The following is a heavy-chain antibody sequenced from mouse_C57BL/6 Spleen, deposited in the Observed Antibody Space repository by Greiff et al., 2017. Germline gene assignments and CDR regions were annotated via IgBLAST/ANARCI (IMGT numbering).Heavy chain of an antibody. V-gene: IGHV5-4*01. CDR3: ARDPYYGSSHWYFDV. Sequence: EVKVVESGGGLVKPGGSLTLSCAASGFTFSSYAMSWVRQTPEKRLEWVATISDGGSYTYYPDNVKGRFTISRDNAKNNLYLQMSQLKSEDTAMYYCARDPYYGSSHWYFDVGGTGTTVTVSS. D-gene: IGHD1-1*01. CDR1: GFTFSSYA. J-gene: IGHJ1*03. CDR2: ISDGGSYT.